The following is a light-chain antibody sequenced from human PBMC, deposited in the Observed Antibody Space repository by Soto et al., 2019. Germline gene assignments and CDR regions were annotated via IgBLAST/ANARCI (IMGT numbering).Light chain of an antibody. CDR2: LAS. CDR3: QQYNTYSRT. CDR1: QTISRS. J-gene: IGKJ1*01. V-gene: IGKV1-5*03. Sequence: DIQMTQSPSTLSASVGDRVTITCRASQTISRSLAWYQQKPGKPPKLLIYLASSLESGVPSRFSGSGSGTEFTLTINSLQPDDFATYYCQQYNTYSRTFGQGTNVQIK.